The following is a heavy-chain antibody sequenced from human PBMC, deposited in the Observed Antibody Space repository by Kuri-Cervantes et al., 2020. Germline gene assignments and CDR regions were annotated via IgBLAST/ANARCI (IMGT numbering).Heavy chain of an antibody. D-gene: IGHD3-10*01. CDR2: INHSGST. Sequence: GSLRLSCAVYGGSFSGYYWNWIRQPPGKGLEWIGEINHSGSTNYNPSLKSRVTISIDTSKNQFSLKLSSVTAGDTAVYYCARDRFGELFHYYYYGMDVWGQGTTVTVSS. CDR3: ARDRFGELFHYYYYGMDV. J-gene: IGHJ6*02. V-gene: IGHV4-34*01. CDR1: GGSFSGYY.